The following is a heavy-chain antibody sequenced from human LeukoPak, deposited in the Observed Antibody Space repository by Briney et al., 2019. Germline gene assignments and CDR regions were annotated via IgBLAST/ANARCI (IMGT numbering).Heavy chain of an antibody. CDR3: ARGCRWLRLFVDAFDI. D-gene: IGHD5-12*01. CDR2: INHSGST. CDR1: GGSFSGYY. V-gene: IGHV4-34*01. J-gene: IGHJ3*02. Sequence: SETLSLTCAVSGGSFSGYYWSWIRQPPGKGLEWIGEINHSGSTNYNPSLKSRVTISVDTSKNQFSLKLSSVTAADTAVYYCARGCRWLRLFVDAFDIWGQGTMVTVSS.